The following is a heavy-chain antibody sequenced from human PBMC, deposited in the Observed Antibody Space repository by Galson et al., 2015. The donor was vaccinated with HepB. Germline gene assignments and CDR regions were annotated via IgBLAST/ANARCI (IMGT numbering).Heavy chain of an antibody. CDR3: AVLGYCSSTSCSPRGDDAFDI. D-gene: IGHD2-2*01. CDR2: IYPGDSDT. V-gene: IGHV5-51*01. CDR1: GYSFTSYW. J-gene: IGHJ3*02. Sequence: QSGAEVKKPGESLKISCKGSGYSFTSYWIGWVRQMPGKGLEWMGIIYPGDSDTRYSPSFQGQVTISADKSISTAYLQWSSLKASDTAMYYCAVLGYCSSTSCSPRGDDAFDIWGQGTMVTVSS.